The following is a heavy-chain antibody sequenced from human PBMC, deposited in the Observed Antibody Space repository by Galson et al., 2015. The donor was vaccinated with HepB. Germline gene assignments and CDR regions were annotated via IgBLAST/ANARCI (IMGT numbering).Heavy chain of an antibody. V-gene: IGHV3-30-3*01. CDR1: GFTFSSYA. CDR2: ISYDGSNK. D-gene: IGHD3-3*01. CDR3: ARGAPKFWSGYPFDY. Sequence: SLRLSCAASGFTFSSYAMHWVRQAPGKGLEWVAVISYDGSNKYYADSVKGRFTISRDNSKNTLYLQMNSLRAEDTAVYYCARGAPKFWSGYPFDYWGQGTLVTVSS. J-gene: IGHJ4*02.